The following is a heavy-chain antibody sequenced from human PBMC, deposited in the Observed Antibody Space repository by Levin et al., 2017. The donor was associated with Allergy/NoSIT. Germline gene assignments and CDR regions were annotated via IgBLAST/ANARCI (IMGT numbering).Heavy chain of an antibody. J-gene: IGHJ4*02. CDR1: GLTFSNAW. Sequence: SCVASGLTFSNAWMNWVRQAPGKGLEWVGRIKSKTDGGTTDYAAPVKGRFTISRDDSKNMLYLQMNSLKSEDTAVYYCTTSGGASTVTTSYWGQGTLVTVSS. CDR3: TTSGGASTVTTSY. CDR2: IKSKTDGGTT. D-gene: IGHD4-17*01. V-gene: IGHV3-15*01.